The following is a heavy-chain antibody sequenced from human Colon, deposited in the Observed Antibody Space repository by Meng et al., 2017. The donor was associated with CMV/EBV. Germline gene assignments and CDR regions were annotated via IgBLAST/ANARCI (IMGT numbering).Heavy chain of an antibody. J-gene: IGHJ4*02. D-gene: IGHD4-23*01. CDR1: GYTFSTYD. CDR2: MNPNRGGT. V-gene: IGHV1-2*02. CDR3: ARDSISNSRDYYFDY. Sequence: ASVKVSCKASGYTFSTYDINWVRQATGQGLEWMGWMNPNRGGTNYAQNFQGRVTMTRDTAISTVYMDLSSLKSDDTAVYYCARDSISNSRDYYFDYWGQGTLVTVSS.